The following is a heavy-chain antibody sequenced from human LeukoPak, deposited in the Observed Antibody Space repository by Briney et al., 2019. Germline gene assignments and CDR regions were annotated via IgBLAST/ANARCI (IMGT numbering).Heavy chain of an antibody. J-gene: IGHJ4*02. CDR1: GFTFSSYG. D-gene: IGHD2-2*01. Sequence: GGSLRLSCAASGFTFSSYGMHWVRQAPGKGLEWVAFIRYDGSNKYYADSVKGQFTISRDNSKNTLYLQMNSLRAEDTAVYYCAKARPRYCSSTSCVTYYFDYWGQGTLVTVSS. V-gene: IGHV3-30*02. CDR3: AKARPRYCSSTSCVTYYFDY. CDR2: IRYDGSNK.